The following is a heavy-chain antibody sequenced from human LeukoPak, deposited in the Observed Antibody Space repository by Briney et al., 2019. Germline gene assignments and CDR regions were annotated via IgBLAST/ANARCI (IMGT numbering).Heavy chain of an antibody. V-gene: IGHV4-61*02. Sequence: SETLSLTCTVSGGSISSGSYYWSWIRQPAGKGLEWIGRIYTSGSTNYNPSLKSRVTISVDTSKNQFSLKLSSVTAADTAVYYCARETENYDILTGYYTSADTTSFGSGNYYFDYWGQGTLVTVSS. D-gene: IGHD3-9*01. J-gene: IGHJ4*02. CDR3: ARETENYDILTGYYTSADTTSFGSGNYYFDY. CDR1: GGSISSGSYY. CDR2: IYTSGST.